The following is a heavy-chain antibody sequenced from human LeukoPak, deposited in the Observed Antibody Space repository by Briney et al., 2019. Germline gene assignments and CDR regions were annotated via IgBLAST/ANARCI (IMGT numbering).Heavy chain of an antibody. CDR3: ARDEIGASFDP. CDR1: GFTLSSYG. D-gene: IGHD1-26*01. CDR2: IWYDGSNK. J-gene: IGHJ5*02. V-gene: IGHV3-33*01. Sequence: PGRSLRLSCAASGFTLSSYGMHWVRQAPGKGLEWVAVIWYDGSNKYYADSVKGRFTISRDNSKNTLYLQMNSLRAEDTAVYYCARDEIGASFDPWGQGTLVTVSS.